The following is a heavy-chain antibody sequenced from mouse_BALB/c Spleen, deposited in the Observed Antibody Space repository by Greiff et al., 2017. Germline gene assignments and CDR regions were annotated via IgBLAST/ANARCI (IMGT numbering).Heavy chain of an antibody. D-gene: IGHD1-1*01. CDR1: GFTFSDYY. CDR2: ISDGGSYT. CDR3: ARAYYGSSFFAY. V-gene: IGHV5-4*02. J-gene: IGHJ3*01. Sequence: EVKLVESGGGLVKPGGSLKLSCAASGFTFSDYYMYWVRQTPEKRLEWVATISDGGSYTYYPDSVKGRFTISRDNAKNNLYLQMSSLKSEDTAMYYCARAYYGSSFFAYWGQGTLVTVSA.